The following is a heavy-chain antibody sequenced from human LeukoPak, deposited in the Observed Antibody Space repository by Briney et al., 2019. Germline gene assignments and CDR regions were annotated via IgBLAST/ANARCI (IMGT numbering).Heavy chain of an antibody. CDR3: ARGLKSSSWYGNWFDP. V-gene: IGHV1-69*04. D-gene: IGHD6-13*01. Sequence: HGSPVKVSCKASGGTFSSYAISWVRQAPGQGLEWMGRIIPIFGIANYAQKFQGRVTITADKSTSTAYMELSSLRSEDTAVYYCARGLKSSSWYGNWFDPWGQGTLVTVSS. CDR1: GGTFSSYA. J-gene: IGHJ5*02. CDR2: IIPIFGIA.